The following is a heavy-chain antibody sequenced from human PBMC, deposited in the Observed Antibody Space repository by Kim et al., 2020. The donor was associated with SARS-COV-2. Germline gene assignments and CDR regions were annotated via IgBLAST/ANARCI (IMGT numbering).Heavy chain of an antibody. D-gene: IGHD5-12*01. V-gene: IGHV1-18*04. CDR3: VRESYGYDYFFGN. J-gene: IGHJ4*02. CDR1: GYFFSRNG. Sequence: ASVKVSCKASGYFFSRNGISWVRQAHGQGLEWMASVSVRSGNTNDAQKFQGRVTVTTDTSTSTAYLELRNLRFDDTALYFFVRESYGYDYFFGNWGQGTLVTVSS. CDR2: VSVRSGNT.